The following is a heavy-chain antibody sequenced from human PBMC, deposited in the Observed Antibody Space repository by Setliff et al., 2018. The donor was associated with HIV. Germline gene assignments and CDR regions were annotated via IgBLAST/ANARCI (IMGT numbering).Heavy chain of an antibody. V-gene: IGHV4-59*12. CDR2: INHSGKT. D-gene: IGHD6-13*01. J-gene: IGHJ5*02. CDR3: AREGGTGRSSWYGAYWYDP. CDR1: GGSMSTYY. Sequence: SETLSLTCTVSGGSMSTYYWSWIRQPPGKGLEWIGDINHSGKTNYNRSLKSRVTISLDPSTNQLSLRLTSVTAADTAVYSCAREGGTGRSSWYGAYWYDPWGQGTLVTVSS.